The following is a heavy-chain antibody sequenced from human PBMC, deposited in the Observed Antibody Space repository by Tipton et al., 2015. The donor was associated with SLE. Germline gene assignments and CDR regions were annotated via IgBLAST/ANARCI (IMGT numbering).Heavy chain of an antibody. CDR1: GYSFTSYD. J-gene: IGHJ2*01. V-gene: IGHV1-8*01. CDR2: MNPNSGNT. Sequence: QLVQSGAEVKKPGASVKVSCRASGYSFTSYDINWVRQATGQGLEWMGWMNPNSGNTGYAQKFQGRVTMTRSTSISTAYMELSSLGSEDTAVYYCARARAGIDWYFDLWGRGTLVTASS. D-gene: IGHD6-19*01. CDR3: ARARAGIDWYFDL.